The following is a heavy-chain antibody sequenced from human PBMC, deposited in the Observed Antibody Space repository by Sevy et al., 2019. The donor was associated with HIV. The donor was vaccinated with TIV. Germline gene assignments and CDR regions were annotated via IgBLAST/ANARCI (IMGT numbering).Heavy chain of an antibody. Sequence: GGSLRLSCAPSGFTFSSYEMNWVRQAPGKGLEWVSYVSSSADTIYYADSVRGRFTISRDNAKKSLYLQMNSLRAEDTAVYYCAKRGGQYDLGMDVWGQGTTVTVSS. CDR1: GFTFSSYE. J-gene: IGHJ6*02. V-gene: IGHV3-48*03. CDR2: VSSSADTI. D-gene: IGHD3-3*01. CDR3: AKRGGQYDLGMDV.